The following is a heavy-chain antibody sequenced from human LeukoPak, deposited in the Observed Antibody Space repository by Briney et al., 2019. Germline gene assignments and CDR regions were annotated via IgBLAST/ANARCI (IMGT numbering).Heavy chain of an antibody. V-gene: IGHV4-39*01. Sequence: SETLSLTCTVSSASISSTNHNWGWLRQPPGKGPEWIGNIYFSGTSYYNPSLKSRVIISVDTSKSQFSLKLNSVTAADTAVYYCARSHYDYVWGSYRSRYFDYWGQGTLVTVSS. CDR2: IYFSGTS. J-gene: IGHJ4*02. D-gene: IGHD3-16*02. CDR3: ARSHYDYVWGSYRSRYFDY. CDR1: SASISSTNHN.